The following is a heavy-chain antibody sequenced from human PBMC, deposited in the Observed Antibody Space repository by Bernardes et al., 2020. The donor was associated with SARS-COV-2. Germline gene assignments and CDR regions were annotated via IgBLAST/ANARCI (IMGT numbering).Heavy chain of an antibody. CDR2: INHSGST. CDR3: ARVCCSAGYYGSGSYPGSFDY. Sequence: PESLSPTCAVYGGSFSGYYWSWIRQPPGKGLEWIGQINHSGSTNYNPSLKSRVTISVDTSKNQFSLKLSSVTAADTAVYYCARVCCSAGYYGSGSYPGSFDYWGQGTLVTVSS. CDR1: GGSFSGYY. J-gene: IGHJ4*02. V-gene: IGHV4-34*01. D-gene: IGHD3-10*01.